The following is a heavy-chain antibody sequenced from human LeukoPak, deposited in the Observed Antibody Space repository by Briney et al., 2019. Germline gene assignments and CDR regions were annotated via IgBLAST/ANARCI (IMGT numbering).Heavy chain of an antibody. V-gene: IGHV3-30*02. CDR2: IRYDGSQK. J-gene: IGHJ4*02. D-gene: IGHD3-16*01. Sequence: GGSLRLSCAASGFSFSNYGMHWVRQAPGKGLEWVAYIRYDGSQKYYGDSVKGRFTISRDNSKNTVHLRMNSLRDEDTAVYYCARDLLSLPHKYFDSWGQGTLVTVSS. CDR3: ARDLLSLPHKYFDS. CDR1: GFSFSNYG.